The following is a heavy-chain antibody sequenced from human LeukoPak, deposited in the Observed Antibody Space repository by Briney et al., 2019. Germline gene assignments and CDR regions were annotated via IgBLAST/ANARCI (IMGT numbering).Heavy chain of an antibody. J-gene: IGHJ4*02. CDR3: ARNYGSGSYYFDY. CDR2: IYHSGST. Sequence: SENLSLTCAVPGGSISSGGYTWSWIRQPPGKGLEWIGYIYHSGSTYYNPSLKSRVTISVDRSKNQFSLKLSSVTAADTAVYYCARNYGSGSYYFDYWGQGTLVTVSS. V-gene: IGHV4-30-2*01. CDR1: GGSISSGGYT. D-gene: IGHD3-10*01.